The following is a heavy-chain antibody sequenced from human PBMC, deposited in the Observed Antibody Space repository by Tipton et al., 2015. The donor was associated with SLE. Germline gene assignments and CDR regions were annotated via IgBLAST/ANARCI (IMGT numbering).Heavy chain of an antibody. CDR3: TAGAGWLIDY. D-gene: IGHD5-24*01. CDR1: GGSISSHY. Sequence: LSLTCTVSGGSISSHYWSWIRQPPGKGLEWLANIKQDGSEKNYVDSVKGRFTISRDNAKRSLYLQMNSLRVEDTAVYYCTAGAGWLIDYWGQGTLVTVSS. V-gene: IGHV3-7*03. CDR2: IKQDGSEK. J-gene: IGHJ4*02.